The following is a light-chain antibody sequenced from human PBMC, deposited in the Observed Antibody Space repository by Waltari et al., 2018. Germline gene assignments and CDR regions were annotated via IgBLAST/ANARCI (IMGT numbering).Light chain of an antibody. CDR2: DAS. CDR3: QQYDNLPFT. V-gene: IGKV1-33*01. J-gene: IGKJ2*01. CDR1: ENIRKY. Sequence: IHITHSPSSLSSSVGDRVSITCQASENIRKYVNWYQQKPGKAPKLLIYDASTLEVGVPSRFCGGGSVTDFTFTISTLQTEDVATYYCQQYDNLPFTFGQVTKLE.